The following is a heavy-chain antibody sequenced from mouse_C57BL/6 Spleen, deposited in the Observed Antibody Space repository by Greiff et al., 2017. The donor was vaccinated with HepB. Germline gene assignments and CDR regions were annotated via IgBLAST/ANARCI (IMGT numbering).Heavy chain of an antibody. CDR1: GYAFSSYW. D-gene: IGHD2-2*01. Sequence: QVQLQQSGAELVKPGASVKISCKASGYAFSSYWMNWVKQRPGKGLEWIGQIYPGDGDTNYNGKFKGKATLTADKSSSTAYMQLSSLTSEDSAVYFCARWGVTTYFDYWGQGTTLTVSS. CDR3: ARWGVTTYFDY. CDR2: IYPGDGDT. J-gene: IGHJ2*01. V-gene: IGHV1-80*01.